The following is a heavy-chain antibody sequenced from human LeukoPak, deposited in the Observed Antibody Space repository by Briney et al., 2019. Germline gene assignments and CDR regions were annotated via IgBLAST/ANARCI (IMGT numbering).Heavy chain of an antibody. CDR3: ASGRTDIVVVPATLRNYYFDY. V-gene: IGHV1-2*02. D-gene: IGHD2-2*01. Sequence: ASVKVSCKASGYTFTGYYMHWVRQAPGQGLEWMGWINPNSGGTNYAQKLQGRVTMTTDTSTSTAYMELRSLRSEDTAVYYCASGRTDIVVVPATLRNYYFDYWGQGTLVTVSS. CDR1: GYTFTGYY. CDR2: INPNSGGT. J-gene: IGHJ4*02.